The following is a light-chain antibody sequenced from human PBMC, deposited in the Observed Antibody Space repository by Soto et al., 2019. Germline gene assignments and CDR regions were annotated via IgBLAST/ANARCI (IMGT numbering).Light chain of an antibody. CDR2: KGT. J-gene: IGLJ1*01. V-gene: IGLV2-23*01. CDR1: SSDVGAYDS. Sequence: QSALAQPASVSGSPGQSITISCTGTSSDVGAYDSVSWYQQHPHKAPQVIIYKGTRRPSGVSNRFSGSTSGNTASLTISGLKVEDEADYYCCSSGGSPTYVFGTGTKVTV. CDR3: CSSGGSPTYV.